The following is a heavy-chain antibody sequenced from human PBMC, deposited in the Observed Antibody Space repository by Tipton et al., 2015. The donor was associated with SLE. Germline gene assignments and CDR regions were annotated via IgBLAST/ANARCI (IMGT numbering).Heavy chain of an antibody. J-gene: IGHJ4*02. CDR1: QFIVSRNY. CDR3: ARGLRGWSADY. D-gene: IGHD6-19*01. Sequence: SLRLSCAASQFIVSRNYMSWVRQAPGKGLEWVSVIYSGGNTYYADSVKGRFTISRDNSKNTLYLQMNSLRAEDTAVYYCARGLRGWSADYWGQGTVVTVSS. V-gene: IGHV3-66*02. CDR2: IYSGGNT.